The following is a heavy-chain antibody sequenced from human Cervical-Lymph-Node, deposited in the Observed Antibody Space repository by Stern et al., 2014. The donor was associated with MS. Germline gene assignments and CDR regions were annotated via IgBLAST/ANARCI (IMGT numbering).Heavy chain of an antibody. CDR1: GFSVTTAGVG. J-gene: IGHJ4*02. V-gene: IGHV2-5*02. CDR2: IYWDDDK. CDR3: AHSRVKYCRGGTCYSSLFDY. D-gene: IGHD2-15*01. Sequence: QFTLKESGPTLVKPTQTVTLTCTLSGFSVTTAGVGVGWIRQPPGKALEWLALIYWDDDKLYSPSLKNRLTITKDTSKNQVVLTMTNVDPVDTATYYCAHSRVKYCRGGTCYSSLFDYWGQGTLVTVSS.